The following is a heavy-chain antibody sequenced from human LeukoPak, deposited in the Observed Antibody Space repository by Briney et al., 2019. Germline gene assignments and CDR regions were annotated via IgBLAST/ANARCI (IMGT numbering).Heavy chain of an antibody. CDR1: GYTFTGYY. J-gene: IGHJ4*02. V-gene: IGHV1-2*02. CDR2: INPNSGGT. D-gene: IGHD3-10*01. Sequence: GASVKVSCKASGYTFTGYYMHWVRQTPGQGLEWMGWINPNSGGTNYAQKFQGRVTMTRDTSISTAYMELSRLRSDDTAAYYCARDRAGVTLFDYWGQGTLVTVSS. CDR3: ARDRAGVTLFDY.